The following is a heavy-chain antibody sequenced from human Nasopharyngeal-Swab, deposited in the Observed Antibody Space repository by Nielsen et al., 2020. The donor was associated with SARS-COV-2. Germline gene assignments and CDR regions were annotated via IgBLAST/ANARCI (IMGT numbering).Heavy chain of an antibody. CDR1: GFTFSSYG. CDR2: IWYDGSNK. CDR3: ARDRIAAAGIIDY. J-gene: IGHJ4*02. V-gene: IGHV3-33*01. Sequence: GGSLRLSCAASGFTFSSYGMHWVRQAPGKGLEWVAVIWYDGSNKYYADSVKGRFTISRDNSKNTLYLQMNSLRAEDTAVYYCARDRIAAAGIIDYWGQGTLVTVSS. D-gene: IGHD6-25*01.